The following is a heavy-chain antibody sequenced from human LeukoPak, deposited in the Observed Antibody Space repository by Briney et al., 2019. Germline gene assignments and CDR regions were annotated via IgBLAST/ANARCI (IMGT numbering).Heavy chain of an antibody. D-gene: IGHD5-18*01. Sequence: GGSLRLSCAASGFILSGSWMHWVRQGPGKGLVWVSRINSDGRITTYADSVKGRFTISRDNANNRLYLQMNSLGAEDTAVYYCCGYYYEGCVDVWGQGTTVTVSS. CDR3: CGYYYEGCVDV. J-gene: IGHJ6*02. CDR1: GFILSGSW. V-gene: IGHV3-74*01. CDR2: INSDGRIT.